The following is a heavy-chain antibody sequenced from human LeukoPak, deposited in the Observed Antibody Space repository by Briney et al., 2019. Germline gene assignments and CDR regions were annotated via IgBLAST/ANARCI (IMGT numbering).Heavy chain of an antibody. Sequence: SETLSLTCTVSGGSIISYYWSWIRQPPGRGLEWIGYVYYSGTTHYNPSLESRVTISVDTSKNQFPLKLTSVTAADTAVYFCARGSPTPDYWGRGTLVTVSS. CDR3: ARGSPTPDY. V-gene: IGHV4-59*01. J-gene: IGHJ4*02. D-gene: IGHD1-26*01. CDR2: VYYSGTT. CDR1: GGSIISYY.